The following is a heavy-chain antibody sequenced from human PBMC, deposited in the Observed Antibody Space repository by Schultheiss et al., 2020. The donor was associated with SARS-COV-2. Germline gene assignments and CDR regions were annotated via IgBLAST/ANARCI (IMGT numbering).Heavy chain of an antibody. J-gene: IGHJ6*02. CDR2: IWYDGSNK. D-gene: IGHD6-13*01. Sequence: GGSLRLSCAASGFTFSGYGIHWVRQAPGKGLEWVAVIWYDGSNKYYADSVKGRFTISRDNSKNTLYLQMNSLRAEDTAVYYCARVVEQLILGGGMDVWGQGTTVTVSS. CDR1: GFTFSGYG. CDR3: ARVVEQLILGGGMDV. V-gene: IGHV3-33*08.